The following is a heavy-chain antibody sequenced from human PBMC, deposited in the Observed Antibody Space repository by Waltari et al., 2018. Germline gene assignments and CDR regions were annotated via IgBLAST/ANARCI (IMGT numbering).Heavy chain of an antibody. D-gene: IGHD2-2*02. J-gene: IGHJ3*01. Sequence: QLQLQESGPGLVKPSETLSLTCTVSGGSISSSSYYWGWIRQPPGKGLEWIGSIYYSGSTYYNPSLKSRVTISVDTSKNQFSLKLSSVTAADTALYYCAKDDRYPDDVFGLWGLGTMVTVSS. CDR3: AKDDRYPDDVFGL. CDR2: IYYSGST. CDR1: GGSISSSSYY. V-gene: IGHV4-39*02.